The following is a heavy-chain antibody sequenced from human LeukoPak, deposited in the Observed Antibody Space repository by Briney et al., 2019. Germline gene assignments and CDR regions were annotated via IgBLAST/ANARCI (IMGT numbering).Heavy chain of an antibody. J-gene: IGHJ5*02. V-gene: IGHV3-11*01. CDR1: GFTFSDYY. CDR2: ISSSGSTI. CDR3: ARGVSTHVLRFLTARYNWFDP. D-gene: IGHD3-3*01. Sequence: GGSLRLSCAASGFTFSDYYMSWIRQAPGKGLEWVSYISSSGSTIYYADSVKGRFTISRDNAKNSLYLQMNSLRAEDTAVYYCARGVSTHVLRFLTARYNWFDPWGQGTLVTVSS.